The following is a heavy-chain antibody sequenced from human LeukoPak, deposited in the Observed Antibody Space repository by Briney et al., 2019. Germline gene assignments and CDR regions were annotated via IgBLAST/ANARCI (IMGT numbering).Heavy chain of an antibody. Sequence: GGSLRFSCAASGFTFSSYAMNWVRQAPGKGLEWVSSISGSDNRTYYADSVKGRFTISRDNSKNTLFLQMNSLRAEDTAVYYCAKNLYCGGGSCYPSALGMDVWGQGTTVTVSS. CDR1: GFTFSSYA. J-gene: IGHJ6*02. V-gene: IGHV3-23*01. CDR3: AKNLYCGGGSCYPSALGMDV. CDR2: ISGSDNRT. D-gene: IGHD2-15*01.